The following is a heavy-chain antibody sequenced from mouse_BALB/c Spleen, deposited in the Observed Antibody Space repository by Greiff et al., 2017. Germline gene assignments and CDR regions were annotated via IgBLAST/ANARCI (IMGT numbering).Heavy chain of an antibody. CDR1: GYTFTSYW. D-gene: IGHD1-1*01. CDR2: IYPGDGDT. J-gene: IGHJ4*01. CDR3: ARGSYGRYAMDY. Sequence: QVQLKESGAELARPGASVKLSCKASGYTFTSYWMQWVKQRPGQGLEWIGAIYPGDGDTRYTQKFKGKATLTADKSSSTAYMQLSSLASEDSAVYYCARGSYGRYAMDYWGQGTSVTVSS. V-gene: IGHV1-87*01.